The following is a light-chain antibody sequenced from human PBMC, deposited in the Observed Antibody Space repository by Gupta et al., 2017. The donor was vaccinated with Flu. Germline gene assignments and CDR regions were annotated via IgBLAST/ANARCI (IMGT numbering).Light chain of an antibody. Sequence: PSSLSASVGDRVTITCRAGQSIGKYLNWYQQKSRKAPKVLICGATNLQSGVPSRFSGSGSGTEFTLTINGLQPEDFATYYCQQSYITPRTFGGGTKVEIK. V-gene: IGKV1-39*01. CDR3: QQSYITPRT. CDR2: GAT. J-gene: IGKJ4*01. CDR1: QSIGKY.